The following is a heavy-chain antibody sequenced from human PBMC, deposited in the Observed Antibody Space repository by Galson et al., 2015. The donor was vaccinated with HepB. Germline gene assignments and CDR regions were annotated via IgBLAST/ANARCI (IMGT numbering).Heavy chain of an antibody. V-gene: IGHV3-53*05. J-gene: IGHJ4*02. CDR2: LYSGGST. Sequence: SLRLSCAVSGFTVSSNYMSWVRQAPGKGLDWVSVLYSGGSTYYADSVKGRFTISRDNSKNTLYLQMNSLRPEDTAVYYCRTSGWYGAYYFDYWGQGTLVTVSS. D-gene: IGHD6-19*01. CDR3: RTSGWYGAYYFDY. CDR1: GFTVSSNY.